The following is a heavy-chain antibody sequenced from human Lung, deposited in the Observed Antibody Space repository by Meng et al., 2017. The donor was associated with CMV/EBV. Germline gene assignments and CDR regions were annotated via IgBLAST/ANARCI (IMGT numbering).Heavy chain of an antibody. CDR1: GFTFSDYY. D-gene: IGHD6-13*01. V-gene: IGHV3-11*01. CDR3: ARDWGPHSSSGYYFTF. Sequence: SLKISCAASGFTFSDYYMSWIRQAPGKGLGWISYISGGGDNMYYADSVKGRFTISRDNAKNSLYLEMNSLRVDDMAVYYCARDWGPHSSSGYYFTFWVKGXLVPFSS. CDR2: ISGGGDNM. J-gene: IGHJ4*02.